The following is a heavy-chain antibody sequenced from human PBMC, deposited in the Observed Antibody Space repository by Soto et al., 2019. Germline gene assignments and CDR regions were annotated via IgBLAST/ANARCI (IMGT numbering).Heavy chain of an antibody. D-gene: IGHD3-10*01. CDR1: GGYISSYY. CDR3: ARDLKFGQADY. V-gene: IGHV4-4*07. J-gene: IGHJ4*02. CDR2: IYTSGST. Sequence: PSETLSLTCTVSGGYISSYYWTWIRQPSGKGLEWIGRIYTSGSTNYNPSLKSRVTLSVDTSKNQFSLKLISVTAADTAVYYCARDLKFGQADYWGQGSQVTVSS.